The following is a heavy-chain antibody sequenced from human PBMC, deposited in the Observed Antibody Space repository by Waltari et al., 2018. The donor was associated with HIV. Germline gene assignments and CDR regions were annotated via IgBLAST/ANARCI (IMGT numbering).Heavy chain of an antibody. D-gene: IGHD3-22*01. CDR3: ARGDYYYYDSSGLDS. J-gene: IGHJ1*01. CDR2: VNDSGDT. CDR1: GGSFNGYY. V-gene: IGHV4-34*02. Sequence: VHLQQWAAGLPKTSETLSLTCAVYGGSFNGYYWTWIRQSPGRGLEWIGEVNDSGDTKYNASLKSRATMSVNTFKNQFSLKLMSVTASDTATYYCARGDYYYYDSSGLDSWGQGTPVTVSS.